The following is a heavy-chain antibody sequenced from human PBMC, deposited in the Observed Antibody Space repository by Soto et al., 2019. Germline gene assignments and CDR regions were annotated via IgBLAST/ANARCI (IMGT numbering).Heavy chain of an antibody. CDR3: ARAKYDYIWGSYHPFDQ. V-gene: IGHV1-3*01. CDR2: INVGDDKT. D-gene: IGHD3-16*02. Sequence: QVQLVQSGAEVKKPGASVRLSCKVSGKSFDNFAVHWVRQTPGQRPEWMGRINVGDDKTKYSEKFQGSVIVSDDTSATTAYMELRALSSEDTAVYYCARAKYDYIWGSYHPFDQWAQGAQVTVAS. CDR1: GKSFDNFA. J-gene: IGHJ4*02.